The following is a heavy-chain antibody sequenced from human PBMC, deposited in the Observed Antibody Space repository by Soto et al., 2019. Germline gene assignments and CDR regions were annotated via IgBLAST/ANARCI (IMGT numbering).Heavy chain of an antibody. CDR2: VYHSGST. D-gene: IGHD3-10*01. CDR1: GGTISSTFW. V-gene: IGHV4-4*02. CDR3: ARENNVLPGGYFDY. J-gene: IGHJ4*02. Sequence: PSETLSLTCTVSGGTISSTFWWTWVRQPPGKGLEWIGEVYHSGSTRYNPSLRGRVTISVDKPNNQFSLKLSSVTGADTAVYYCARENNVLPGGYFDYWGQGTLVTVSS.